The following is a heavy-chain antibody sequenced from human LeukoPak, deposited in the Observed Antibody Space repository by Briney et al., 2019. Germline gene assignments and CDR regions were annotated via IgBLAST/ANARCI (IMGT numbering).Heavy chain of an antibody. J-gene: IGHJ5*02. CDR1: GGSISSYY. D-gene: IGHD6-13*01. Sequence: SETLSLTCTVSGGSISSYYWSWIRQPAGKGLEWIGRIYTSGSTNYNPSLKSRVTMSVDTSKSQFSLKLSSVTAADTAVYYCARDSGYSSSWYDNWFDPWGQGTLVTVSS. CDR2: IYTSGST. CDR3: ARDSGYSSSWYDNWFDP. V-gene: IGHV4-4*07.